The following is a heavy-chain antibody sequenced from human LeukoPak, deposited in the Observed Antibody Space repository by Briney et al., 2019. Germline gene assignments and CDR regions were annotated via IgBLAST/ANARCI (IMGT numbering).Heavy chain of an antibody. CDR3: ARAPPIVKYSGSRAYYGMDV. CDR2: ISAYNGNT. Sequence: ASVKVSCKASGYTFTSYGISWVRQAPGQGLEWMGWISAYNGNTNYAQKFQGRVTITADKSTSTAYMELSSLRSEDTAVYYCARAPPIVKYSGSRAYYGMDVWGQGTTVTVSS. V-gene: IGHV1-18*01. D-gene: IGHD1-26*01. CDR1: GYTFTSYG. J-gene: IGHJ6*02.